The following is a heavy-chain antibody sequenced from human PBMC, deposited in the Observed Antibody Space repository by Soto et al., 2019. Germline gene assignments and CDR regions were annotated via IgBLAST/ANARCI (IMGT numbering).Heavy chain of an antibody. D-gene: IGHD2-15*01. CDR1: GYTLTELS. V-gene: IGHV1-24*01. CDR3: ATKEGLYCSGGSCYYQTSGWFYP. J-gene: IGHJ5*02. Sequence: ASVKVSCKVSGYTLTELSMHWVRQAPGKGLEWMGGFDPEDGETIYAQKFQGRVTMTEDTSTDTAYMELSSLRSEDTAVYYCATKEGLYCSGGSCYYQTSGWFYPWGQGTLVTVSS. CDR2: FDPEDGET.